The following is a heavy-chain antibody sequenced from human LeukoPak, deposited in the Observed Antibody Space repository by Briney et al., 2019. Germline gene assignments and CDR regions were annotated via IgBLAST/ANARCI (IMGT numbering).Heavy chain of an antibody. CDR3: ARDISSSWYVEYVRGSGWFDP. V-gene: IGHV4-59*01. Sequence: SETVSLTCTVSGGSISSYYWSWIRQPPGKGLEWIGYIDYSGSTNYNPSLKSRVTISVDTSKNQFSLKLSSVTAADTAVYYCARDISSSWYVEYVRGSGWFDPWGQGTRVTVSS. J-gene: IGHJ5*02. D-gene: IGHD6-13*01. CDR1: GGSISSYY. CDR2: IDYSGST.